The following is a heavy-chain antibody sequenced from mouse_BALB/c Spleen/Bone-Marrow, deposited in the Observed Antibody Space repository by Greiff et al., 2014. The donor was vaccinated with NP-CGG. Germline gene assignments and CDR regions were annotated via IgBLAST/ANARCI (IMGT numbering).Heavy chain of an antibody. J-gene: IGHJ4*01. Sequence: VQLKDSGPDLVKPSQSLSLTCTVTGYSITSGYSWHWIRQFPGNKLEWMGYIHYSGTTNYIPSLKSRISITRDTSKNQFFLQLNSVTSDDTATYYCARQNDGYLYYAMDYWGQGTSVTVSS. V-gene: IGHV3-1*02. CDR2: IHYSGTT. CDR1: GYSITSGYS. D-gene: IGHD2-3*01. CDR3: ARQNDGYLYYAMDY.